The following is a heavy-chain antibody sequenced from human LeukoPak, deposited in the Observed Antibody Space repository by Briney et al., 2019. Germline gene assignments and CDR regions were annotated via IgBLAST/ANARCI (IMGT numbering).Heavy chain of an antibody. CDR3: ARVADYGSGSHLFDY. CDR2: ISAHNYNT. Sequence: ASVKVSCKASGYTFLNYDFTWVRQAPGQGLEWMGWISAHNYNTKYAQRFQGRVTMTADTSTTTAYIELRSLRSDDTAVYYCARVADYGSGSHLFDYWGQGTLVAVSS. J-gene: IGHJ4*02. CDR1: GYTFLNYD. D-gene: IGHD3-10*01. V-gene: IGHV1-18*01.